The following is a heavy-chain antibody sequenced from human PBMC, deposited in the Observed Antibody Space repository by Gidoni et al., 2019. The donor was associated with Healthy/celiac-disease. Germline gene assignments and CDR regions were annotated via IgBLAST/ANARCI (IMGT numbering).Heavy chain of an antibody. CDR3: ARERWQVDYYYYGMDV. J-gene: IGHJ6*02. CDR2: ISYDGSNK. Sequence: QVQLVESGGGVVETGRCMRLAGEAYGLTCSSYAMHWVRQEPCKGLEWLAVISYDGSNKYSAYSVKGRFTISRDNSTNTLFLQMNSLRAEYTAVYYCARERWQVDYYYYGMDVWGQGTTVTVSS. V-gene: IGHV3-30*01. CDR1: GLTCSSYA. D-gene: IGHD2-15*01.